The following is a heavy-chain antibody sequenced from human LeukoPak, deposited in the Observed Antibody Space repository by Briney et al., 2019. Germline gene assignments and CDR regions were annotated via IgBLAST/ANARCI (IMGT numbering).Heavy chain of an antibody. J-gene: IGHJ4*02. Sequence: SETLSLTCTVSGGSISSYYWSRIRQPAGKGLEWIGRIYTSGSTNYNPSLKSRVTISVDTSQNQFFLKLNSVSAADTAVYYCARRTPGGYTYLDNWGQGTLVTVSS. CDR3: ARRTPGGYTYLDN. D-gene: IGHD5-18*01. CDR2: IYTSGST. CDR1: GGSISSYY. V-gene: IGHV4-4*07.